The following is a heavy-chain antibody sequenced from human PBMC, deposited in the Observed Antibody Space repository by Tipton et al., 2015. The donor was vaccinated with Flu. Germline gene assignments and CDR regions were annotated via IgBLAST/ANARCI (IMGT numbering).Heavy chain of an antibody. J-gene: IGHJ4*02. D-gene: IGHD3-10*02. CDR3: ARLSYYDVDLKNFYFDH. CDR2: IYYTGTT. CDR1: GGSISSYY. Sequence: TLSLTCTVSGGSISSYYWSWIRQPPGKGLEWIGYIYYTGTTDYNPSLKSRVTISGDMSKNQFSLTLSSVTAADTAVYYCARLSYYDVDLKNFYFDHWGQGALVTVSS. V-gene: IGHV4-59*07.